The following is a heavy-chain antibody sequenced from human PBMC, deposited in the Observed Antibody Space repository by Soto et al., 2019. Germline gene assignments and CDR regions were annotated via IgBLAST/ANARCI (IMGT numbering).Heavy chain of an antibody. V-gene: IGHV1-2*02. D-gene: IGHD1-1*01. CDR3: AREVHGTTRETDY. CDR1: GYSFTGHY. CDR2: INPNSGGT. Sequence: GALVNVSRKASGYSFTGHYMHWVRQAPGQGLEWMGWINPNSGGTNYAQKVQGRVTITRDTSISTAYMELSRLRSDDTAVYYCAREVHGTTRETDYWGQRTLVTLSS. J-gene: IGHJ4*02.